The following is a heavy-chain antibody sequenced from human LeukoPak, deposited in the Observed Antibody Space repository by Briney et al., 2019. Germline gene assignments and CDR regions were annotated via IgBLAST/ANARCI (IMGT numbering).Heavy chain of an antibody. CDR2: INHSGST. CDR1: GGSFSGYY. V-gene: IGHV4-34*01. CDR3: ARHRGMGSGRLYYYYGMDV. Sequence: KASETLSLTCAVYGGSFSGYYWSWIHQPPGKGLEWIGEINHSGSTNYNPSLKSRVTISVDTSKNQFSLKLSSVTAADTAVYYCARHRGMGSGRLYYYYGMDVWGQGTTVTVSS. D-gene: IGHD3-10*01. J-gene: IGHJ6*02.